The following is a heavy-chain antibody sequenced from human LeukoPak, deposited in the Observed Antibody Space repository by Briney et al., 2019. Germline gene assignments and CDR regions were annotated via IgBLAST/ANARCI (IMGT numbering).Heavy chain of an antibody. D-gene: IGHD3-9*01. V-gene: IGHV1-2*04. CDR3: ARGVLRYFDWLDV. CDR1: GYTFTGYY. Sequence: ASVKVSCKASGYTFTGYYMNWVRQAPGQGLEWMGWINPNSGGTNYAQKFQGWVTMTRDTSISTAYMELSRLRSDDTAVYYCARGVLRYFDWLDVWGQGTLVTVSS. CDR2: INPNSGGT. J-gene: IGHJ5*02.